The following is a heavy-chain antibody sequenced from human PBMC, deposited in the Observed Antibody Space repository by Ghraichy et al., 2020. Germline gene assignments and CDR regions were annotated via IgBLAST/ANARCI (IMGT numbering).Heavy chain of an antibody. D-gene: IGHD6-19*01. CDR2: INPNSGGT. CDR1: GYTFTDYY. J-gene: IGHJ4*02. Sequence: ASVKVSCKASGYTFTDYYMHWIRQAPGQGPEWMGWINPNSGGTNYAEKFQGRVTMTRDTSISTAYMELSSLRSDDTAVYYCARVPSGWYSDCWGQGTLVTVSS. V-gene: IGHV1-2*02. CDR3: ARVPSGWYSDC.